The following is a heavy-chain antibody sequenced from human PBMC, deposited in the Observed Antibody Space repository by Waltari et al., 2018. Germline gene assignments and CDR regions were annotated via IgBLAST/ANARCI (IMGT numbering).Heavy chain of an antibody. V-gene: IGHV1-18*01. Sequence: SGAEVKKPGASVKVSCKASGYTFTSYGISWVRQAPGQGLEWMGWISAYNGNTNYAQKLQGRVTMTTDTSTSTAYMELRSLRSDDTAVYYCARAPTESYYDFWSGYYYFDYWGQGTLVTVSS. D-gene: IGHD3-3*01. CDR1: GYTFTSYG. CDR2: ISAYNGNT. CDR3: ARAPTESYYDFWSGYYYFDY. J-gene: IGHJ4*02.